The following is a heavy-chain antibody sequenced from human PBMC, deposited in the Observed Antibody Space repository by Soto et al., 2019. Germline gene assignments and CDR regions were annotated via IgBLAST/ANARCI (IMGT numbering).Heavy chain of an antibody. Sequence: GASVKVSCTASGYSFTTYPITWVRQAPGQGLEWLGWVSTYNGNTNYAQGLQGRVSMTTDTSTSTAYLELRNLRSDDTAVYYCAREGSDWDFDNWGQGTPVTVSS. CDR2: VSTYNGNT. V-gene: IGHV1-18*01. D-gene: IGHD6-19*01. J-gene: IGHJ4*02. CDR3: AREGSDWDFDN. CDR1: GYSFTTYP.